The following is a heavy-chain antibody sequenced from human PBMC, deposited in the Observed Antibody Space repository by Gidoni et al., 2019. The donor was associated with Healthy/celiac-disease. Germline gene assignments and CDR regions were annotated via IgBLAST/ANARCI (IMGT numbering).Heavy chain of an antibody. Sequence: QLQLQESGPGLVKPSETLSLTCTVSGGSISSSSYYWGWIRQPPGKGLEWIGSSYYSGSTYYNPSLKSRVTISVDTSKNQFSLKLSSVTAADTAVYYCARGYYYDSSGYPTDAFDIWGQGTMVTVSS. J-gene: IGHJ3*02. V-gene: IGHV4-39*07. CDR3: ARGYYYDSSGYPTDAFDI. D-gene: IGHD3-22*01. CDR2: SYYSGST. CDR1: GGSISSSSYY.